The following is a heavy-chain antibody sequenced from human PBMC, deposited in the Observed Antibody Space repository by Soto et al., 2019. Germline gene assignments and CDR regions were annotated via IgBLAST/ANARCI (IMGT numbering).Heavy chain of an antibody. CDR1: GYTFTSYG. CDR3: ARVGGYCSGGSCYKGPPLDRLYRY. Sequence: QVQLVQSGAEVKKPGASVKVSCKASGYTFTSYGISWVRQAPGPGLEWMGWISAYNGNTNYAQKLQGRVTVTTDTSTSTGYIELRSLRPYDTAVYYCARVGGYCSGGSCYKGPPLDRLYRYWRQGTLLTVSS. V-gene: IGHV1-18*04. CDR2: ISAYNGNT. D-gene: IGHD2-15*01. J-gene: IGHJ4*02.